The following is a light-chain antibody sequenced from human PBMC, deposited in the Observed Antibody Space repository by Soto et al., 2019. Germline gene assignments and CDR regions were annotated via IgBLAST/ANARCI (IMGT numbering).Light chain of an antibody. V-gene: IGKV3-20*01. CDR3: QQYGSWT. CDR2: GAS. J-gene: IGKJ1*01. CDR1: QSISSNY. Sequence: EIVLTQSPGTLSLSPGERATLSCRASQSISSNYLTWYQQKPGQAPGLLIYGASSRATGIPDRFSGSGSGTDFTLTISRLEPEDSAIYYCQQYGSWTFGQGTKVDIK.